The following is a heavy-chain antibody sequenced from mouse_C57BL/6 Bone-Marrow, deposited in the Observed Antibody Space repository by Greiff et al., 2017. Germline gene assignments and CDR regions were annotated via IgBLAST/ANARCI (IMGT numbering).Heavy chain of an antibody. CDR3: ARHATTAGYFDV. CDR1: GFTFSSYG. CDR2: ISSGGSYT. V-gene: IGHV5-6*01. Sequence: EVKVVESGGDLVKPGGSLKLSCAASGFTFSSYGMSWVRQTPDKRLEWVATISSGGSYTYYPDSVKGRFTISRDNAKNTLYLQMSSLKSEDTAMYYCARHATTAGYFDVWGTGTTVTVSS. D-gene: IGHD1-2*01. J-gene: IGHJ1*03.